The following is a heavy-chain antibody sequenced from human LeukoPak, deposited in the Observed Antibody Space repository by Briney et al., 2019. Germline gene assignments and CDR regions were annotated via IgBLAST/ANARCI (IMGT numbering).Heavy chain of an antibody. V-gene: IGHV3-23*01. CDR2: ISGSGGST. Sequence: GGTLRLSCAASGFTFSSYGMCWVRQAPGKGLEWVSAISGSGGSTYYADSVKGRFTISRDNSKNTLYLQMNSLRAEDTAVYYCAKEHRIIITFGGVIAPDYWGQGTLVTVSS. D-gene: IGHD3-16*02. CDR1: GFTFSSYG. J-gene: IGHJ4*02. CDR3: AKEHRIIITFGGVIAPDY.